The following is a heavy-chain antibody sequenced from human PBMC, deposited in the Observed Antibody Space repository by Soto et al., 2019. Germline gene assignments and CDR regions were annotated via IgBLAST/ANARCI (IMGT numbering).Heavy chain of an antibody. CDR3: AREPKANCSGGSCYSRPGWFDP. J-gene: IGHJ5*02. Sequence: SETLSLTCTVSGGSISSYYWSWIRQPPGKGLEWIGYIYYSGSTNYNPSLKSRVTISVDTSKNQFSLKLSSVTAADTAVYYCAREPKANCSGGSCYSRPGWFDPWGQGTLVTVSS. CDR1: GGSISSYY. V-gene: IGHV4-59*01. D-gene: IGHD2-15*01. CDR2: IYYSGST.